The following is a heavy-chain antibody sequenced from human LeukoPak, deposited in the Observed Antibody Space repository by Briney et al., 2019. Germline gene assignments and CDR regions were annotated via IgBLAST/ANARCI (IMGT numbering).Heavy chain of an antibody. Sequence: SETLSLTCTVSGGSISGSSDHWGWIRQPPGKGLEWIGTIYYSGSTYYNPSLKSRVTISVDTSKNQFSLKLSSVTAADTAVYYCAREGIGYTSSPGAFDFWGQGTMVTVSS. CDR1: GGSISGSSDH. D-gene: IGHD6-13*01. CDR3: AREGIGYTSSPGAFDF. V-gene: IGHV4-39*02. CDR2: IYYSGST. J-gene: IGHJ3*01.